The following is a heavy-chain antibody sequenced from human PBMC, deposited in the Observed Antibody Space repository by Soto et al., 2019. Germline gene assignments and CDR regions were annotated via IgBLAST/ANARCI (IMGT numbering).Heavy chain of an antibody. D-gene: IGHD3-22*01. Sequence: GGSLRLSCAASGFTFSGSAMHWVRQASGKGLEWVGRIRSKANSYATAYAASVKGRFTISRDDSKNTAYLQMNSLKTEDTAVYYCTRHLSDYYDSSEGSDFDYWGQGTLVTVSS. CDR3: TRHLSDYYDSSEGSDFDY. V-gene: IGHV3-73*01. CDR1: GFTFSGSA. CDR2: IRSKANSYAT. J-gene: IGHJ4*02.